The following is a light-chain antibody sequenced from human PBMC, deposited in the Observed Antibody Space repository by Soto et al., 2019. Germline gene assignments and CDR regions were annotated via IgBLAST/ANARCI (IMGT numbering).Light chain of an antibody. CDR3: CLYASRKTFV. J-gene: IGLJ1*01. CDR1: SSDVGSYNL. V-gene: IGLV2-23*01. CDR2: EGS. Sequence: QSALTQPASVSGSPGQSITISCTGTSSDVGSYNLVSWYQQHPGKAPKLMIYEGSKRPSGVSNRFSGSKSCNTASPTISWLPGEDGGYYYLCLYASRKTFVFGTGTKLTVL.